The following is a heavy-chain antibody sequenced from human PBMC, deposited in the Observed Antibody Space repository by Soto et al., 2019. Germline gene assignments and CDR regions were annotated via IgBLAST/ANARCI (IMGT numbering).Heavy chain of an antibody. CDR2: INPNSGGT. V-gene: IGHV1-2*04. CDR3: AREALDYDFWSGPGFDP. J-gene: IGHJ5*02. CDR1: GYTFTGYY. D-gene: IGHD3-3*01. Sequence: QVQLVQSGAEVKKPGASVKVSCKASGYTFTGYYMHWVRQAPGQGLECMGWINPNSGGTNYAQKFQVWVTMTRDTSISTAYMELSRLRSDDTAVYYCAREALDYDFWSGPGFDPWGQGTLVTVSS.